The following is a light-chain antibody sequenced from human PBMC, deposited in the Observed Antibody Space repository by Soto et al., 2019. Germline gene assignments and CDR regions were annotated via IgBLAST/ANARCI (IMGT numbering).Light chain of an antibody. CDR2: DVS. Sequence: QSALTQPRSVSGSPGQSVTISCTGTSSDVGGYNYVSWYQQHPGKASKLMIYDVSKRPSGVPDRFSGSKSGNTASLTISGLQAEDEADYYCCSYAGSYTSPVVFGGGTKLTVL. CDR1: SSDVGGYNY. CDR3: CSYAGSYTSPVV. V-gene: IGLV2-11*01. J-gene: IGLJ2*01.